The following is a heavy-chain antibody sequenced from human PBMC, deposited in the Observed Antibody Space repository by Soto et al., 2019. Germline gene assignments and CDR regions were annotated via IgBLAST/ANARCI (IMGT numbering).Heavy chain of an antibody. CDR3: AAGEASSRNLAPYYLDF. CDR1: GGSMRNYF. V-gene: IGHV4-59*01. Sequence: SETLSLTCTVSGGSMRNYFWTWIRQPPGKGLEWIGYIHYSGTTSFFPSYNPSLRSRVTISEDSSKTQFSLKLLSVTTADTAVYFCAAGEASSRNLAPYYLDFWGQGTLVTVSS. J-gene: IGHJ4*02. D-gene: IGHD6-13*01. CDR2: IHYSGTT.